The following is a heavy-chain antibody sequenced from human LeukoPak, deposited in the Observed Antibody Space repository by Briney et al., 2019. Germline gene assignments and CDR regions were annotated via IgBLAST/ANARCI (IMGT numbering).Heavy chain of an antibody. D-gene: IGHD3-22*01. CDR2: IKQDGSEK. CDR3: AREVYDSSGSALDY. J-gene: IGHJ4*02. Sequence: GGSLRLSCAASGFTFSSYWMSWVRQAPGKGLEWVANIKQDGSEKYYVDSVKGRFTISRDNAKNSLYLQMNSLRAEDTAVYYCAREVYDSSGSALDYWGQGTLVTVSS. CDR1: GFTFSSYW. V-gene: IGHV3-7*01.